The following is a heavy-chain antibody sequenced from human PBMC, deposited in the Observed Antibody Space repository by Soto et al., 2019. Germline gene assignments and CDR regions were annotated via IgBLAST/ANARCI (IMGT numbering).Heavy chain of an antibody. CDR2: INHSGST. Sequence: SETLSLTCAVYGGSFSGYYWSWIRLPPGKGLEWIGEINHSGSTNYNPSLKSRVTISVDTSKNQFSLKLSSVGAAAPAVYYCARAYRGFEYWGQGTLVTVS. V-gene: IGHV4-34*01. CDR1: GGSFSGYY. D-gene: IGHD4-4*01. J-gene: IGHJ4*02. CDR3: ARAYRGFEY.